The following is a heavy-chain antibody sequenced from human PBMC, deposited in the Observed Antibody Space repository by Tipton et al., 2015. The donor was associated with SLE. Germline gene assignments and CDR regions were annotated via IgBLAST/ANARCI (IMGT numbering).Heavy chain of an antibody. CDR3: ARALQNYFDY. V-gene: IGHV4-31*11. J-gene: IGHJ4*02. CDR2: IYYSGST. Sequence: TLSLTCAVSGGSISSSNWWSWVRQHPGKGLEWIGYIYYSGSTYYNPSLKSRVTISIDTSKNQFSLKLSSVTAADTAVYYCARALQNYFDYWGQGTLVTVSS. CDR1: GGSISSSNW.